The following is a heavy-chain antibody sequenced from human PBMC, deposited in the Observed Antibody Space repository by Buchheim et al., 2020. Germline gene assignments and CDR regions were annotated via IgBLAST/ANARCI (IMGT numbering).Heavy chain of an antibody. CDR1: GFTFSTYA. V-gene: IGHV3-23*04. CDR2: ISSSGGST. D-gene: IGHD6-19*01. CDR3: AKRLGIEAGEGYDMDV. J-gene: IGHJ6*02. Sequence: EVQLVESGGDLVQPGGSLRLSCAASGFTFSTYAMSWVRQAPGKGLEWVSTISSSGGSTFYADSVKGRFTISRDTSKIMLSLQIKSLRAEDTAVFYCAKRLGIEAGEGYDMDVWGQGTT.